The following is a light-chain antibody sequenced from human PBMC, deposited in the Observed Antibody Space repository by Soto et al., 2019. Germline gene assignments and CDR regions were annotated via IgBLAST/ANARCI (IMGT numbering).Light chain of an antibody. CDR3: KQYGSSSWT. CDR1: QSVSSSY. V-gene: IGKV3-20*01. J-gene: IGKJ1*01. Sequence: EIVLTQSPGTLSLSPGERATLSCRASQSVSSSYLAWYQQKPGQAPRLLIYGASSRATGIPDRFSGSGSGTEFTLTISRLEPEDFAVYYCKQYGSSSWTFGQGTKVEIK. CDR2: GAS.